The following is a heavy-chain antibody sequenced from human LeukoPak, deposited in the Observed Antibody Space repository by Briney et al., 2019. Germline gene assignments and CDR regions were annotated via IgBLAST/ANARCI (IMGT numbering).Heavy chain of an antibody. CDR3: ARDYNYYDSSGYAFDI. D-gene: IGHD3-22*01. Sequence: ASVKVSCKASGYTFTGYYMHWVRQAPGQGLEWMGWINPNSGGTNYAQKFQGRVTMTRNTSISTAYMELSSLRSEDTAVYYCARDYNYYDSSGYAFDIWGQGTMVTVSS. J-gene: IGHJ3*02. CDR2: INPNSGGT. CDR1: GYTFTGYY. V-gene: IGHV1-2*02.